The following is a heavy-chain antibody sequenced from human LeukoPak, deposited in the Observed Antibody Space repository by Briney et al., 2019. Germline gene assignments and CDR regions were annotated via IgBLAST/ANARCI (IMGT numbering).Heavy chain of an antibody. D-gene: IGHD2-8*02. CDR3: ARDTGGPNWFDP. Sequence: GGSLRLSCAASGFTFSSYSMNWVRQAPGKGLEWVSSISSSSSYIYYADSVKGRFTISRDNAKNSLYLKMNSLRAEDTAVYYCARDTGGPNWFDPWGQGTLVTVSS. CDR2: ISSSSSYI. J-gene: IGHJ5*02. V-gene: IGHV3-21*01. CDR1: GFTFSSYS.